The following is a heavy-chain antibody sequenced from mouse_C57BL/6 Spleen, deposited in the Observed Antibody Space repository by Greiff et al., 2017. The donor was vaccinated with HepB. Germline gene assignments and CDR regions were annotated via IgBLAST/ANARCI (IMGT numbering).Heavy chain of an antibody. V-gene: IGHV1-81*01. J-gene: IGHJ4*01. CDR1: GYTFTSYG. CDR2: IYPRSGNT. Sequence: QVQLQQSGAELARPGASVKLSCKASGYTFTSYGISWVKQRTGQGLEWIGEIYPRSGNTYYNEKFKGKSTLTADKSSSTAYMELRSLTSEDSAVYFCARPPPSSWYAMDDWGQVTSVTVSS. D-gene: IGHD3-2*02. CDR3: ARPPPSSWYAMDD.